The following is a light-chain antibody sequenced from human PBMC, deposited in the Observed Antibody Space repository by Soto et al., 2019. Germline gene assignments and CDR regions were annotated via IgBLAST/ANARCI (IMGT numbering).Light chain of an antibody. CDR3: QQRSNWPSLT. CDR1: QSVSNSY. Sequence: EIVLTQSPGTLSLSPGERATLSCRASQSVSNSYLAWYQQKPGQAPRLLIYGATSRATGIPDRFSGSGSGTDFTLTISSLEPEDFAVYYCQQRSNWPSLTFGGGTKVEIK. V-gene: IGKV3D-20*02. J-gene: IGKJ4*01. CDR2: GAT.